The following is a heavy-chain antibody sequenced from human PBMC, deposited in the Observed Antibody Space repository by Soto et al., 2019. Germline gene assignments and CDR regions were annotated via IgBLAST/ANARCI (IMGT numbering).Heavy chain of an antibody. CDR2: IYYSGST. CDR1: GGSISSGGYY. J-gene: IGHJ4*02. Sequence: QVQLQESGPGLVKPSQTLSLTCTVSGGSISSGGYYWSWIRQHPGKGLEWIGSIYYSGSTHYNPSLKSRVTMPVDTSTNQSSLKLSPVTAADSDVYYCARGVLHWGQGALVTVSS. D-gene: IGHD3-16*01. CDR3: ARGVLH. V-gene: IGHV4-31*03.